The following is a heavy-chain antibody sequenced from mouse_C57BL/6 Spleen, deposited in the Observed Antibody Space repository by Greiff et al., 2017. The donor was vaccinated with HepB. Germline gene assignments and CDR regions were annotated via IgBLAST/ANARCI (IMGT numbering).Heavy chain of an antibody. CDR2: SYWDDDK. Sequence: VTLKECGPGILQSSQTLSLTCSFSGFSLSTSGMGVSWIRQPSGKGLEWLAHSYWDDDKRYNPSLKSRLTISKDTSRNQVFLKITSVDTADTATYYCARREGWDGFAYWGQGTLVTVSA. CDR3: ARREGWDGFAY. J-gene: IGHJ3*01. CDR1: GFSLSTSGMG. D-gene: IGHD3-3*01. V-gene: IGHV8-12*01.